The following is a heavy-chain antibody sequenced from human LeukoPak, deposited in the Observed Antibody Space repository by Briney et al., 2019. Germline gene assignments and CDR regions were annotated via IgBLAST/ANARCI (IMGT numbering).Heavy chain of an antibody. Sequence: PGGSLRLSCAASGFTFSSYAMSWVRQAPGKGLEWVSAISGSGGSTYYADSVKGRFTISRDNAKNSLYLQMNSLRAEDTAVYYCARSAGSGWYRAPYYYYGMDVWGQGTTVTVSS. CDR2: ISGSGGST. CDR1: GFTFSSYA. D-gene: IGHD6-19*01. J-gene: IGHJ6*02. CDR3: ARSAGSGWYRAPYYYYGMDV. V-gene: IGHV3-23*01.